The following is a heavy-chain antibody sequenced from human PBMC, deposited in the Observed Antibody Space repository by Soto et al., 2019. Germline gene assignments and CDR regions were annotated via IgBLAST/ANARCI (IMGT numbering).Heavy chain of an antibody. J-gene: IGHJ4*02. CDR1: GFTFSSYG. CDR2: ISWNSGSI. Sequence: PGGSLRLSCAASGFTFSSYGMHWVRQAPGKGLEWVSGISWNSGSIGYADSVKGRFTISRDNAKNSLYLQMNSLRAEDTALYYCAKDILTGYYRNFDYWGQGTLVTVSS. D-gene: IGHD3-9*01. CDR3: AKDILTGYYRNFDY. V-gene: IGHV3-9*01.